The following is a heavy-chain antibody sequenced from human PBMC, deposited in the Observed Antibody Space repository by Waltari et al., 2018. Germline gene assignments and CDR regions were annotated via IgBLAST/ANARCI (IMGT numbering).Heavy chain of an antibody. V-gene: IGHV3-48*01. D-gene: IGHD2-15*01. CDR1: GFTFSSYS. Sequence: EVQLVESGGGLVQPGGSLRLSCAASGFTFSSYSMNWVRQAPGKGLEWVSYISSSSSTIYYADSVKGRFTISRDNAKNSLYLQMNSLRAEDTAVYYCARMRPYCSGGSCYESYWGQGTLVTVSS. CDR3: ARMRPYCSGGSCYESY. J-gene: IGHJ4*02. CDR2: ISSSSSTI.